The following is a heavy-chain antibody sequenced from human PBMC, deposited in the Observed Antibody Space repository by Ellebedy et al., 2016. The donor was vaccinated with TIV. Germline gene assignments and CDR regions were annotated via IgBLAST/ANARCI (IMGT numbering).Heavy chain of an antibody. V-gene: IGHV3-48*01. J-gene: IGHJ6*02. CDR2: ISNTGTPI. CDR1: GFTFTTYG. D-gene: IGHD2/OR15-2a*01. CDR3: ARGFRVDSGYFAMDV. Sequence: GGSLRLXXAASGFTFTTYGMNWVRQAPGKGLEWVSYISNTGTPIYYADSVKGRFTISRDNAKSSLFLQMNSLRADDTAVYYCARGFRVDSGYFAMDVWGQGTTVTVSS.